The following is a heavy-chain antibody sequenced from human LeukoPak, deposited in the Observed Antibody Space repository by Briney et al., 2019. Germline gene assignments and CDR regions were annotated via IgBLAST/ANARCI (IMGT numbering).Heavy chain of an antibody. D-gene: IGHD6-13*01. CDR2: IYTSGST. V-gene: IGHV4-61*02. CDR1: GGSISSGSYY. CDR3: AKDGSGSSWIPTHAFDI. J-gene: IGHJ3*02. Sequence: SQTLSLTCTVSGGSISSGSYYWSWIRQPAGKGLEWIGRIYTSGSTNYNPSLKSRVTISVDTSKNQFSLKLSSVTAADTAVYYCAKDGSGSSWIPTHAFDIWGQGTMVTVSS.